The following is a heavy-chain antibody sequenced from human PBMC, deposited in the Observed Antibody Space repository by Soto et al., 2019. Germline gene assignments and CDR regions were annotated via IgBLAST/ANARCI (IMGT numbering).Heavy chain of an antibody. CDR3: ARMGPTIFGVVIPPNWFDP. Sequence: QVQLQESGPGLVKPSETLSLTCTVSGGSISSYYWSWIRQPPGKGLEWIGYIYYSGSTNYNPSLKCRVTLSVDTSKNQFSLKLSSVTAADTAVYYCARMGPTIFGVVIPPNWFDPWGHGTLVTVSA. CDR2: IYYSGST. J-gene: IGHJ5*02. CDR1: GGSISSYY. D-gene: IGHD3-3*01. V-gene: IGHV4-59*01.